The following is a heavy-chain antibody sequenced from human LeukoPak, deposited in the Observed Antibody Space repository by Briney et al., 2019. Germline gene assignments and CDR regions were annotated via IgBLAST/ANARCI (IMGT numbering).Heavy chain of an antibody. CDR2: IGTAGDT. V-gene: IGHV3-13*01. Sequence: GGSLRLSCAASGFTFSSYDMHWVRHGTGKGLEWVSAIGTAGDTYYPGSVKGRFTISRENAKNSLYLQMNSLRAGDTAVYYCARSPLTEGMDVWGQGTTVTVSS. CDR1: GFTFSSYD. D-gene: IGHD1-14*01. CDR3: ARSPLTEGMDV. J-gene: IGHJ6*02.